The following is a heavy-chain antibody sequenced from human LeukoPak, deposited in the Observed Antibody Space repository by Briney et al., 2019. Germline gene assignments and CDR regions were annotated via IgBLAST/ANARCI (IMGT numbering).Heavy chain of an antibody. J-gene: IGHJ4*02. CDR2: ISGSSSII. CDR1: GFTFSSYS. Sequence: GGSLRLSCAASGFTFSSYSMNWVRQAPGKGLEWVSYISGSSSIIYYADSVKGRFTISRDNAKNSLFLQMNSLRAEDTAVYYCARDANDYASPPDCWGQGTLVTVSS. V-gene: IGHV3-48*01. D-gene: IGHD3-16*01. CDR3: ARDANDYASPPDC.